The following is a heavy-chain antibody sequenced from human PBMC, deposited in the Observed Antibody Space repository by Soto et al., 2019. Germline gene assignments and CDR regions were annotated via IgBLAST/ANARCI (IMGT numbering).Heavy chain of an antibody. CDR2: IYYSGST. J-gene: IGHJ4*02. V-gene: IGHV4-31*03. CDR1: GGSISSGGYY. CDR3: ARDGPSSAAY. Sequence: SETLSLTCTVSGGSISSGGYYWSWIRQHPGKGLEWIGYIYYSGSTYYNPSLKSRVTISVDTSKNQFSLKLSSVTAADTAVYYCARDGPSSAAYWGQGTLVTVSS. D-gene: IGHD6-25*01.